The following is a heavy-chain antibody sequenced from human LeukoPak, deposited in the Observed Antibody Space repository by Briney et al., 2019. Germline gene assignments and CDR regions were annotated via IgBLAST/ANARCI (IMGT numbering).Heavy chain of an antibody. J-gene: IGHJ4*02. Sequence: NASETLSLTCAVYGGSFSGYYWSWIRQPPGKGLEWIGEINHSGSTNYNPSLKSRVTISVDTSKNQFSLKLSSVTAADTAVYYCARGRQLVRRGYFDYWGQGTLVTVSS. CDR1: GGSFSGYY. CDR3: ARGRQLVRRGYFDY. D-gene: IGHD6-13*01. CDR2: INHSGST. V-gene: IGHV4-34*01.